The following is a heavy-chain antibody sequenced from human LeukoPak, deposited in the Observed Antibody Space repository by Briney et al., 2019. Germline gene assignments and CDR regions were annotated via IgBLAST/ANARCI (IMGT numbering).Heavy chain of an antibody. V-gene: IGHV4-4*09. J-gene: IGHJ4*02. D-gene: IGHD3-16*01. Sequence: SETLSLTCTVSGGSISTYYWSWIRQPPGKGLEWIGYIYTSGSTDYNPSLKSRVTISLDTSNNQFSLNLNSVTAADTAVYYCGRSRGREVTPFFYWGEGILVTVSS. CDR3: GRSRGREVTPFFY. CDR2: IYTSGST. CDR1: GGSISTYY.